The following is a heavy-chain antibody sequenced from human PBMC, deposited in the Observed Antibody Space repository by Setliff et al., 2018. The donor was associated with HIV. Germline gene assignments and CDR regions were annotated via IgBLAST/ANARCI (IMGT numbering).Heavy chain of an antibody. V-gene: IGHV4-39*01. D-gene: IGHD2-2*01. CDR2: IYYSGNS. CDR3: ASPGGYCSSTSCHSFDY. CDR1: GGSISSSSYY. J-gene: IGHJ4*02. Sequence: PSETLSLTCTVSGGSISSSSYYWGWIRQPPGKGLEWIGTIYYSGNSFYNPSLKSRVTISVYTSKNQFSLKLRSVTAADTALYYCASPGGYCSSTSCHSFDYWGQGTLVTVSS.